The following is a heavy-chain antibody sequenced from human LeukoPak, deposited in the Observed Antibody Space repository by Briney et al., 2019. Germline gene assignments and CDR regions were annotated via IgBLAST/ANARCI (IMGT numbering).Heavy chain of an antibody. D-gene: IGHD2-2*01. Sequence: SETLSLTCAVYGGSFSGYYWSWIRQPPGKGLEWIGEINHSGSTNYNPSLKSRVTISVDTSKNQFSLKLSSVTPEDTAVYYCARTRGYLDLWGRGTLVTVSS. CDR1: GGSFSGYY. J-gene: IGHJ2*01. CDR3: ARTRGYLDL. CDR2: INHSGST. V-gene: IGHV4-34*01.